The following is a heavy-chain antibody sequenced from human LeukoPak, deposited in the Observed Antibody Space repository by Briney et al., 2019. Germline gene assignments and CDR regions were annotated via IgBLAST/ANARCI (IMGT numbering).Heavy chain of an antibody. CDR3: ARGYSRAAFDI. D-gene: IGHD2-15*01. CDR2: ISSTGGTI. Sequence: GRSLRLSCAASGFTFSDYTMHWVRQAPGKGLEWVSFISSTGGTIYYADSVKGRFTVSRDNGKNSLLLQMNSLRAEDTALYYCARGYSRAAFDIWGQGTVVAVSS. J-gene: IGHJ3*02. V-gene: IGHV3-48*01. CDR1: GFTFSDYT.